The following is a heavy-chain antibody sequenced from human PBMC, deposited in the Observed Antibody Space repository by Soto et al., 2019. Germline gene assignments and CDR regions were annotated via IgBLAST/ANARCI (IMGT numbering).Heavy chain of an antibody. V-gene: IGHV5-10-1*01. CDR3: ARQQKEYYYYGMDV. CDR2: IDPSDSYT. CDR1: GYSFTSYW. J-gene: IGHJ6*02. Sequence: LGESLKISCKGSGYSFTSYWISWVRQMPGKGLEWMGRIDPSDSYTNYSPSFQGHVTISADKSISTAYLQWSSLKASDTAMYYCARQQKEYYYYGMDVWGQGTTVTSP.